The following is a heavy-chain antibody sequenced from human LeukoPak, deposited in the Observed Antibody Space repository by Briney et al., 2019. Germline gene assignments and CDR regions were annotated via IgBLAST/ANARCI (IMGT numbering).Heavy chain of an antibody. CDR3: ATSGYYSLEVDYYYMDV. D-gene: IGHD3-22*01. J-gene: IGHJ6*03. CDR1: GGSISSYY. CDR2: IYHSGST. Sequence: SETLSLTCTVSGGSISSYYWSWIRQPPGKGLEWIGSIYHSGSTYYNPSLKSRVTISVDTSKNQFSLKLSSVTAADTAVYYCATSGYYSLEVDYYYMDVWGKGTTVTVSS. V-gene: IGHV4-59*04.